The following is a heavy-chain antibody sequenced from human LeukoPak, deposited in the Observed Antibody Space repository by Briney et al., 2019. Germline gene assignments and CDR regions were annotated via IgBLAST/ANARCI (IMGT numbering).Heavy chain of an antibody. J-gene: IGHJ4*02. CDR2: ISSSSSYI. CDR3: ARDGGQTYDY. CDR1: GFAFSSYS. V-gene: IGHV3-21*01. D-gene: IGHD3-16*01. Sequence: GGSLRLSCAASGFAFSSYSMNWVRQAPGKGLEWVSSISSSSSYIYYADSVKGRFTISRDNAKNSLYLQMNSLRAEDTAVYYCARDGGQTYDYWGQGTLVTVSS.